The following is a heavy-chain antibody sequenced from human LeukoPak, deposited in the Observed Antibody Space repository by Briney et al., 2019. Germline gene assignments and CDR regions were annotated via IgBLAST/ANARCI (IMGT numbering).Heavy chain of an antibody. J-gene: IGHJ4*02. CDR2: ISSSSSYI. Sequence: GGSLRLSCAASGFTFSSYSMNWVRQAPGKGLDWVSSISSSSSYIYYADSVKGRFTISRDNAKNSLYLQMNSLRAEDTAVYYCARVVNYYDRVDYWGQGTLVTVSS. CDR1: GFTFSSYS. CDR3: ARVVNYYDRVDY. V-gene: IGHV3-21*01. D-gene: IGHD3-10*02.